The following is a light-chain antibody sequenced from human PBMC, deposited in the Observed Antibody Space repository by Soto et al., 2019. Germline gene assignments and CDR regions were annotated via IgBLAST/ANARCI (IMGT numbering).Light chain of an antibody. J-gene: IGKJ1*01. Sequence: DVVMTQSPLSLPVTLGQPASISCRSSQSLVYSDGNAYLNWFHQGPGQSPRRLIYKVSIRDSGVPAKFSGSGSGTDFTLKISRVEAEDVGVYYCMQGTNWPPTFGRGTKVEIK. CDR1: QSLVYSDGNAY. V-gene: IGKV2-30*01. CDR2: KVS. CDR3: MQGTNWPPT.